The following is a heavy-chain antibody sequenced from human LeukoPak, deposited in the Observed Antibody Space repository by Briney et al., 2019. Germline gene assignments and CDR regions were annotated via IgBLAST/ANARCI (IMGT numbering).Heavy chain of an antibody. CDR2: TNHSGST. CDR3: ARVAIFGVVIIRYYYYMDV. Sequence: PSETLSLTCAVYGGSFSDYYWSWIRQPPGKGLEWIGETNHSGSTNYNPSLKSRVTISVDTSKNQFSLKLSSVTAADTAVYYCARVAIFGVVIIRYYYYMDVWGKGTTVTVSS. D-gene: IGHD3-3*01. CDR1: GGSFSDYY. V-gene: IGHV4-34*01. J-gene: IGHJ6*03.